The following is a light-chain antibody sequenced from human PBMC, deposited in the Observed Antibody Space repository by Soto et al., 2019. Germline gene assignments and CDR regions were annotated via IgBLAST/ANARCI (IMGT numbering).Light chain of an antibody. CDR2: SSD. V-gene: IGLV1-44*01. CDR3: AAWDDTLNGPI. J-gene: IGLJ2*01. CDR1: SSNIGGNS. Sequence: QSVLTQPPSASGTPGQAIIISCSGSSSNIGGNSVNWYQQFPGTAPKRLIYSSDQRPSGVPDRFSGSKSGTSASLAISGLQSQDEADYYCAAWDDTLNGPIFGGGTKVTVL.